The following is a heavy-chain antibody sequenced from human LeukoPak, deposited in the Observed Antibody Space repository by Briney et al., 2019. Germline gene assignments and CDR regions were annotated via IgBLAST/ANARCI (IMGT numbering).Heavy chain of an antibody. CDR2: IYYSGST. CDR3: ARVGYYDSSGYYSPYFDY. CDR1: GGSISSGGYY. J-gene: IGHJ4*02. Sequence: SQALSLTCTVSGGSISSGGYYWSWIRQHPGKGLGWIGYIYYSGSTYYNPSLKSRVTISVDTSKNQFSLKLSSVTAADTAVYYCARVGYYDSSGYYSPYFDYWGQGTLVTVSS. D-gene: IGHD3-22*01. V-gene: IGHV4-31*03.